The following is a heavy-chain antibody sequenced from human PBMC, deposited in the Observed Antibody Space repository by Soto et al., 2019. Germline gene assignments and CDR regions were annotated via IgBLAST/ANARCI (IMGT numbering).Heavy chain of an antibody. D-gene: IGHD3-9*01. CDR3: ARGSNYYDILTGNNYYYMDV. J-gene: IGHJ6*03. CDR1: GFTFSSYS. CDR2: ISSSSSTI. Sequence: GGSLRLSCAASGFTFSSYSMNWVRRAPGKGLEWVSYISSSSSTIYYADSVKGRFTISRDNAKNSLYLQMNSLRDEDTAVYYCARGSNYYDILTGNNYYYMDVWGKGTTVTVSS. V-gene: IGHV3-48*02.